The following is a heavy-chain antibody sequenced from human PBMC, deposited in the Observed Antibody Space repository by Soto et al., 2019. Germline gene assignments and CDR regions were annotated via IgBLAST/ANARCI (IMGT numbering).Heavy chain of an antibody. Sequence: GGSLRLSCAASGFTFSSYGMHWVRQAPGKGLEWVAGISYDGSNKYYADSVKGRFTISRDNSKNTLYLQMNSMRAEDTAVYYCAKEGEMATIGDAFDIWGQGTMVTVSS. J-gene: IGHJ3*02. CDR3: AKEGEMATIGDAFDI. V-gene: IGHV3-30*18. D-gene: IGHD5-12*01. CDR2: ISYDGSNK. CDR1: GFTFSSYG.